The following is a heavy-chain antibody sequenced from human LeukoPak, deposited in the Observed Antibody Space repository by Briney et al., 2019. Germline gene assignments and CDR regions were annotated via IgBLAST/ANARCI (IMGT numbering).Heavy chain of an antibody. D-gene: IGHD3-10*01. CDR3: AKAIGDMVHPLES. Sequence: GRSLRLSCEASGLTFSSYGMHWVRQAPGKGLEWVAVIWSDGSNKYYADSVKGRFAISRDNSKNTLYLQMSSLRAEDTAVYYCAKAIGDMVHPLESWGQGTLVTVSS. V-gene: IGHV3-33*06. J-gene: IGHJ5*02. CDR1: GLTFSSYG. CDR2: IWSDGSNK.